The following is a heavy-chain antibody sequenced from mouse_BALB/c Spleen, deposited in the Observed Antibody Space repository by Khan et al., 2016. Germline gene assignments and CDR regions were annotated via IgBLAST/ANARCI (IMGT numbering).Heavy chain of an antibody. CDR1: GFSIQDTY. V-gene: IGHV14-3*02. CDR3: ARMYSGDY. Sequence: EVQLQESGAELVKPGASVKLSCTASGFSIQDTYIHWVRQRPEQGLDWIGRIDPPNDNTKYDPKFQGKATITADTSSNTAYLQLSSLTYEDTAVYYCARMYSGDYWGQGTTLTVSS. CDR2: IDPPNDNT. J-gene: IGHJ2*01.